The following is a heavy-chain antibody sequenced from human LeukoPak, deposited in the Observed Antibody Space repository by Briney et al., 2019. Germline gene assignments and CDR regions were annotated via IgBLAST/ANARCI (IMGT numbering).Heavy chain of an antibody. J-gene: IGHJ6*04. CDR2: IKQDGSEI. V-gene: IGHV3-7*01. D-gene: IGHD6-13*01. CDR1: GFTFSSYW. Sequence: GGSLRLSCAASGFTFSSYWMTWVRQAPGKGLEWVAIIKQDGSEIYYVDSVKGRFTISRDNSKNTLYLQMGSLRAEDMAVYYCARDLFWQQLSMDVWGKGTTVTISS. CDR3: ARDLFWQQLSMDV.